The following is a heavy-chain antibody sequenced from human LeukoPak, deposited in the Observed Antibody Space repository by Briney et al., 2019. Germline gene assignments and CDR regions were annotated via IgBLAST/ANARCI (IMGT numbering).Heavy chain of an antibody. CDR1: GFPFSTYA. Sequence: PGGSLRLSCAASGFPFSTYAMNWVRQASGKGLEWVSVITGSGGFTQYADSVKGRFTISRDNSKNTVYLQMNSLRVEDTALYYCVRSLDYWGQGTPVTVSS. CDR2: ITGSGGFT. V-gene: IGHV3-23*01. J-gene: IGHJ4*02. CDR3: VRSLDY.